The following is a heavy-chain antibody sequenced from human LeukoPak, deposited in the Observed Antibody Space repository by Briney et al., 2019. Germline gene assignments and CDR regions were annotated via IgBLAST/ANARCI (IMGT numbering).Heavy chain of an antibody. CDR2: IYSGGST. CDR1: GFTVSSNY. V-gene: IGHV3-53*01. D-gene: IGHD1-14*01. Sequence: GGSLRLSCAASGFTVSSNYMSWVRQAPGKGLEWVSVIYSGGSTYYADSVKGRFTISRDNSKNTLYLQMNSLRAEDTAVYYCARGTGSLYYYYGMDVWGQGTTVTVSS. CDR3: ARGTGSLYYYYGMDV. J-gene: IGHJ6*02.